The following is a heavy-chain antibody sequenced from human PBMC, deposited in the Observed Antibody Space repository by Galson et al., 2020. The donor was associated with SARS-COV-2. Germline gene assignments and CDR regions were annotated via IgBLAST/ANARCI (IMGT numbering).Heavy chain of an antibody. CDR3: AGEWGDTGSSVLDY. J-gene: IGHJ4*02. Sequence: ASVKVSCKTSGYAFTSYHVHWVRQAPGQGLEWVGIINPRDDITAYAQRFQGRVTMTRDTFTSTVYMELSSLRPEDTAVYYCAGEWGDTGSSVLDYWGRGTLVTVSS. CDR1: GYAFTSYH. D-gene: IGHD5-18*01. V-gene: IGHV1-46*01. CDR2: INPRDDIT.